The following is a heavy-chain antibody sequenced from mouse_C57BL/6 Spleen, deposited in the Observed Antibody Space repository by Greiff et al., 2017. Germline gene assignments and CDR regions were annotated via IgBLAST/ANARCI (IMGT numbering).Heavy chain of an antibody. J-gene: IGHJ4*01. CDR1: GYAFTNYL. V-gene: IGHV1-54*01. CDR3: ARGEGYYGSRERVLYYYAMDY. Sequence: QVQLQQSGAELVRPGTSVKVSCKASGYAFTNYLIEWVKQRPGQGLEWIGVINPGSGGTNYNEKFKGKATLTADKSSSTAYMQLSSLTSEDSAVYFCARGEGYYGSRERVLYYYAMDYWGQGTSVTVSS. CDR2: INPGSGGT. D-gene: IGHD1-1*01.